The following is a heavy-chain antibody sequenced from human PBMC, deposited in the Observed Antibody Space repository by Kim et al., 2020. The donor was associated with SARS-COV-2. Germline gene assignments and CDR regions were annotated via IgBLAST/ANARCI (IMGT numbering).Heavy chain of an antibody. CDR3: ARDYYSYGYGYNFYGLDV. J-gene: IGHJ6*02. CDR2: LYYSGIT. CDR1: GGSIRRSDYY. V-gene: IGHV4-39*07. Sequence: SETLSLTCTVSGGSIRRSDYYWGWIRQPPGKGLEWIGSLYYSGITYYNPSLKSRVNISVDTSKNQFSLKLSSVTAADTAVYYCARDYYSYGYGYNFYGLDVCGQGTTVRVSS. D-gene: IGHD5-18*01.